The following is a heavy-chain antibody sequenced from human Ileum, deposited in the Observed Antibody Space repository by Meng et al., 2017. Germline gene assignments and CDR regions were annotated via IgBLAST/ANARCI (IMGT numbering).Heavy chain of an antibody. Sequence: ASWVGCIKDGGYLRLSCVSSGFSCRNAWMSWVRQAPGKGLEWVGRIKSKTDGGTTDYAAPVKGRFTISRDDSKNTLYLQMNSLKTEDTAVYYCTTKDSVAGFFDYWGQGTLVTVSS. D-gene: IGHD6-19*01. CDR1: GFSCRNAW. V-gene: IGHV3-15*01. CDR3: TTKDSVAGFFDY. J-gene: IGHJ4*02. CDR2: IKSKTDGGTT.